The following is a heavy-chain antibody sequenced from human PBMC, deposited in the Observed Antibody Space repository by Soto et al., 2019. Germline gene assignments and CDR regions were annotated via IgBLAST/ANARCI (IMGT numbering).Heavy chain of an antibody. CDR2: ISYGGSNK. CDR3: AKDRHSSGWYVPFY. CDR1: GFTFSSYG. J-gene: IGHJ4*02. Sequence: QVQLVESGGGVVQPGRSLRLSCAASGFTFSSYGMHWVRQAPGKGLEWVAVISYGGSNKYYADSVKGRFTISRDNSKNTLYLQMNSLRAEDTAVYYCAKDRHSSGWYVPFYWGQGTLVTVSS. V-gene: IGHV3-30*18. D-gene: IGHD6-19*01.